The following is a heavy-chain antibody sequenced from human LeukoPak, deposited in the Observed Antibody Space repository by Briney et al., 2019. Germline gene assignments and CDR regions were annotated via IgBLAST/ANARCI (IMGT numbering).Heavy chain of an antibody. CDR1: GFTFSSYE. Sequence: AGGSLRLSCAASGFTFSSYEMNWVRQAPGKGLEWVSYISSSGSSIYYADSVKGRFTISRDNAKNSLYLQMNSLRAEDTAVYYCARDDSAWYAYWGPGTLVTVSS. J-gene: IGHJ4*02. CDR3: ARDDSAWYAY. CDR2: ISSSGSSI. V-gene: IGHV3-48*03. D-gene: IGHD6-19*01.